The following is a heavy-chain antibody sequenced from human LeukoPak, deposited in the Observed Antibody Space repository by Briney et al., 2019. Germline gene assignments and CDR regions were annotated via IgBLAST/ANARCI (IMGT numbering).Heavy chain of an antibody. Sequence: GGSLRLSCAASGFTFSSYWMSWVRQAPGKGLEWVANIKQDGSEKYYVDSVKGRFTISRDNAKNSLYLQMNSLRAEDTAVCYCARASSWLQYYFDYWGQGTLVTVSS. CDR3: ARASSWLQYYFDY. D-gene: IGHD5-12*01. CDR2: IKQDGSEK. V-gene: IGHV3-7*05. CDR1: GFTFSSYW. J-gene: IGHJ4*02.